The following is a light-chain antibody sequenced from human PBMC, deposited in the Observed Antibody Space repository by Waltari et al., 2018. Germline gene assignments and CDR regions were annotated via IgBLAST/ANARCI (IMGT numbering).Light chain of an antibody. V-gene: IGKV3-15*01. Sequence: EVVMTQSPGTLSVSPGERATLSCRACQSVSSNLAWYQQRPGQAPRLLIYGASTRAAGVPARFGGSGSGTELSLTISSLQSEDFAVYFCQQYNSWPYTFGQGTRLEIK. CDR3: QQYNSWPYT. CDR1: QSVSSN. CDR2: GAS. J-gene: IGKJ2*01.